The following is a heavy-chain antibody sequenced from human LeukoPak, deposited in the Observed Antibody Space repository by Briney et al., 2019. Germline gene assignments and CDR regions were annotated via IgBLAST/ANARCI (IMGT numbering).Heavy chain of an antibody. Sequence: PGRSLGLSCTASGFTFWSYGIHWVRQAPGKGLEWVAVISYDGNHEVYADSVKGRFTVSRDNSLNTVYLQMNSLRTEDTAVFYCAKDRRMMSSQYGMDVWGQGTTVTVSS. D-gene: IGHD6-6*01. J-gene: IGHJ6*02. CDR1: GFTFWSYG. V-gene: IGHV3-30*18. CDR2: ISYDGNHE. CDR3: AKDRRMMSSQYGMDV.